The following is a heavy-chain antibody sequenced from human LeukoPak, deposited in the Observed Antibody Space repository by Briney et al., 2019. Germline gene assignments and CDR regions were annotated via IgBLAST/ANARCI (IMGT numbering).Heavy chain of an antibody. CDR3: ARGAFYGSGSFYTY. Sequence: ASVKVSCKASGDTFSDLYIHWLRMAPGQGLEWVGWINPDRGGTNYAQKFQGRVTMTRDMSSNTAYMELNRLRSDDTAVYFCARGAFYGSGSFYTYWGQGTLVTVS. CDR1: GDTFSDLY. CDR2: INPDRGGT. D-gene: IGHD3-10*01. J-gene: IGHJ4*02. V-gene: IGHV1-2*02.